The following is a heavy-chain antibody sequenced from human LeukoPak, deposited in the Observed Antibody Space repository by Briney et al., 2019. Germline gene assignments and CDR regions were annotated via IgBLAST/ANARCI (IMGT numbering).Heavy chain of an antibody. Sequence: SGGSLRLSCAASGFTFSSYWMHWLRHAPGKGLVWVSRINSDGSSTSYADSVKDRFTISRDNAKNTLYLQMNSLRAEDTAVHYCARGVGYCSSTSCYWWFDPWGQGTLVTVSS. CDR1: GFTFSSYW. J-gene: IGHJ5*02. D-gene: IGHD2-2*01. CDR3: ARGVGYCSSTSCYWWFDP. CDR2: INSDGSST. V-gene: IGHV3-74*01.